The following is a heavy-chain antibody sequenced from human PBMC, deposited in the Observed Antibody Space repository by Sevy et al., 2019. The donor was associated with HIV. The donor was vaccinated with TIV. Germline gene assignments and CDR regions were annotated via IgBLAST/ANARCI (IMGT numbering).Heavy chain of an antibody. J-gene: IGHJ4*02. CDR3: ARHPSVYGDSLVFDS. CDR1: GGSISSYY. Sequence: SETLSLTCTISGGSISSYYWSWIRQPPGKGLEWIGYIYYSGSTKYNPSLKSRVTISVDTSKNQFSLKLKSVTAADTAVYYCARHPSVYGDSLVFDSWGQGALVTVSS. D-gene: IGHD4-17*01. V-gene: IGHV4-59*01. CDR2: IYYSGST.